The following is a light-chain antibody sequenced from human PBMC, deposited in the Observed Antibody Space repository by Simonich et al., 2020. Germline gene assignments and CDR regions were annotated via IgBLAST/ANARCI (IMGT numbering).Light chain of an antibody. CDR2: DAS. Sequence: AIQLTQSPSSLSASVGDRVTITCWASPGISSDLAWYKKKPGKAPKLLIYDASSLETEVPSRFSGSGSGPDFTLTISSLQPEDFATYYCQQFNSYRITFGQGTRLEIK. V-gene: IGKV1-13*02. CDR1: PGISSD. CDR3: QQFNSYRIT. J-gene: IGKJ5*01.